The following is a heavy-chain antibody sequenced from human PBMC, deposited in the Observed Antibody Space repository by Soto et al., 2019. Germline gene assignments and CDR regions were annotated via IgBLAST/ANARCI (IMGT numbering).Heavy chain of an antibody. D-gene: IGHD4-4*01. V-gene: IGHV3-74*01. J-gene: IGHJ5*01. CDR1: GFTFSNYW. CDR2: INSDGSST. CDR3: ARVLSHSNYVGFDS. Sequence: EVQLVESGGGLVQPEGSLRLSCAASGFTFSNYWMHWFRQAPGKGLVWVSRINSDGSSTTYADSVKGRFTISRDNSKKTLYLQVNSLRAEDTAVYSCARVLSHSNYVGFDSWGQGTLVTVSS.